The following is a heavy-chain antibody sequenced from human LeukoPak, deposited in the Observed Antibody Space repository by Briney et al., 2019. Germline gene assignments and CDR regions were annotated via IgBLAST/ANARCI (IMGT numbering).Heavy chain of an antibody. CDR1: GGSISSSNW. D-gene: IGHD3-3*01. CDR2: IYHSGST. V-gene: IGHV4-4*02. CDR3: ARSPDYDFWSGYSKIRYFDY. J-gene: IGHJ4*02. Sequence: SGTLSLTCAVSGGSISSSNWWSWVRQPPGKGLEWIGEIYHSGSTNYNPSLKSRVTMSVDTSKNQFSLKLSSVTAADTAVYYCARSPDYDFWSGYSKIRYFDYWGQGTLVTVSS.